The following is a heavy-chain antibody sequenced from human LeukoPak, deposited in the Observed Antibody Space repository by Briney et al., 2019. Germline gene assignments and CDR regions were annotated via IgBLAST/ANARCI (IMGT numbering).Heavy chain of an antibody. CDR1: GFTFNNYA. Sequence: GGSLRLSCIASGFTFNNYAMSWVRQAPGRGLEWASSTAGSGISKDYADSVKGRFTISKDKSKNTLYLQMDNLRAEDTGVYFCARLPTFYYDSSGYHYDYWGQGTLATVSS. V-gene: IGHV3-23*01. CDR2: TAGSGISK. D-gene: IGHD3-22*01. CDR3: ARLPTFYYDSSGYHYDY. J-gene: IGHJ4*02.